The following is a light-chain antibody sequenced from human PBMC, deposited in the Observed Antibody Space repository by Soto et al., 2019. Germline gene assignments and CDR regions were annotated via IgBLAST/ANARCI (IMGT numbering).Light chain of an antibody. CDR3: SSYTSSSTLYV. CDR2: EVS. Sequence: QSVLTQPASVSGSPGQSITISCTGTSSDVGGYNYVSWYQQHPGKAPKLMIYEVSNRPSGVSNRFSVSKSGNTASLTISGLQAEDEADYYCSSYTSSSTLYVVGTGTKLTVL. V-gene: IGLV2-14*01. J-gene: IGLJ1*01. CDR1: SSDVGGYNY.